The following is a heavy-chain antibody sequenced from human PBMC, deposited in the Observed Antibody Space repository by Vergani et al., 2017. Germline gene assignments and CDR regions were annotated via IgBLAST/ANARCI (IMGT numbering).Heavy chain of an antibody. Sequence: QVQLQESGPGLVKPSETLSLTCSVSGYSIGSGFYWAWIRQSPVEGLQWLTSIHNRGKTYHNPSLKSRVSVSLDTSKNRFSLIQTSVTATDTAVYYCARSQCDCWYFDLWGPGSLVTVSS. CDR1: GYSIGSGFY. CDR2: IHNRGKT. V-gene: IGHV4-38-2*01. D-gene: IGHD2-21*02. CDR3: ARSQCDCWYFDL. J-gene: IGHJ2*01.